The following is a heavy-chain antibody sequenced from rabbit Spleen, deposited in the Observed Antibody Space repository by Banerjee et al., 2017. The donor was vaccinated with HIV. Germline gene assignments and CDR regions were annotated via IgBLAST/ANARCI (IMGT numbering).Heavy chain of an antibody. CDR2: IKTGTGIT. J-gene: IGHJ4*01. CDR1: GFSFSNYYY. CDR3: ARDLDISGGWYFKL. D-gene: IGHD1-1*01. Sequence: QEQLVESGGGLVKPGASLTLTCTASGFSFSNYYYMCWVRQAPGKGLEWIACIKTGTGITDYASWAKGRFTTSKASSTTVTLEMTSLTAADTATYFCARDLDISGGWYFKLWGPGTLVT. V-gene: IGHV1S45*01.